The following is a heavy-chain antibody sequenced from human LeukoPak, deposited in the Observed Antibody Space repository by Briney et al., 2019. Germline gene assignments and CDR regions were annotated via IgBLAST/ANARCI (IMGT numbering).Heavy chain of an antibody. CDR2: IKQDGSEK. CDR3: AKDGRVVAAIFGTR. CDR1: GFTFSSYA. Sequence: PGGSLRLSCAASGFTFSSYAMHWVRQAPGKGLEWVANIKQDGSEKYYVDSVKGRFTISRDNAKNSLYLQMNSLRAEDTAVYYCAKDGRVVAAIFGTRWGQGTLVTVSS. J-gene: IGHJ4*02. V-gene: IGHV3-7*03. D-gene: IGHD2-15*01.